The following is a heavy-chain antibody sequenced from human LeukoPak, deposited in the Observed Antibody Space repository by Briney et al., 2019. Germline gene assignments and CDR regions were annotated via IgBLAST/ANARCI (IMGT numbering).Heavy chain of an antibody. CDR3: ARVSIAGPSLRFDP. J-gene: IGHJ5*02. CDR2: MNPNSGNT. CDR1: GYTFTSYD. V-gene: IGHV1-8*03. D-gene: IGHD2-21*01. Sequence: GASVKVSCKASGYTFTSYDINWVRQATGQGLEWMGWMNPNSGNTGYAQKFQGRVTITRNTSISTAYMELSSLRSEDTAVYFCARVSIAGPSLRFDPWGQGTLVTVSS.